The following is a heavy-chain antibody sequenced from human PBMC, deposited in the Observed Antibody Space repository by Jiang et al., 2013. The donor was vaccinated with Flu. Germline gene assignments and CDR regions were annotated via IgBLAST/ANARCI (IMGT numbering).Heavy chain of an antibody. D-gene: IGHD3-22*01. CDR2: ILYDGSYK. CDR1: GFTFSSSG. Sequence: AASGFTFSSSGMHWVRQAPGKGLEWVAFILYDGSYKYHADSVKGRFTISRDNSKNTLYLKMNSLRAEDTAIYYCAKDRYSDTSGYYEDYFDYWGQGILVTVSS. CDR3: AKDRYSDTSGYYEDYFDY. V-gene: IGHV3-30*02. J-gene: IGHJ4*02.